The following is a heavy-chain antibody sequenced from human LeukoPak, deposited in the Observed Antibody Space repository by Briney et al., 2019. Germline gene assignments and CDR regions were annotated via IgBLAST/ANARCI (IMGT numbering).Heavy chain of an antibody. CDR1: GGSISSSSYY. D-gene: IGHD2-15*01. J-gene: IGHJ6*03. CDR2: ISYSGNT. V-gene: IGHV4-39*07. Sequence: SETLSLTCSVSGGSISSSSYYWGWIRQPPGKGLEWIGCISYSGNTYYNPSLKSRVTISVDTSKNQFSLKLSSVTAADTAVYYCARARAGRDNYYYYYYMDVWGKGTTVTISS. CDR3: ARARAGRDNYYYYYYMDV.